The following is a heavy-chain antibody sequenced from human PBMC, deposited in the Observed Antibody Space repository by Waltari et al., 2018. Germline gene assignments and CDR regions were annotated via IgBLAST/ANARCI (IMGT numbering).Heavy chain of an antibody. CDR1: GYTFTGYY. V-gene: IGHV1-2*02. CDR2: INPNSGGT. CDR3: ARDRAGGFPPFDY. Sequence: QVQLVQSGAEVKKPGASVKVSCKASGYTFTGYYMHWVRQAPGQGLEWMGWINPNSGGTTYAQKFQGRVTMTRDTSISTAYMELSRLRSDDTAVYYCARDRAGGFPPFDYWGQGTLVTVSS. J-gene: IGHJ4*02. D-gene: IGHD5-12*01.